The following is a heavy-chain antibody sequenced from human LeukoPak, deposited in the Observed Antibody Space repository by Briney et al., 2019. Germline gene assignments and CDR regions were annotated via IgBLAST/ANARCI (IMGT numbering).Heavy chain of an antibody. D-gene: IGHD3-3*01. Sequence: GGSLRLSCAASGFTFGSYAMSWVRQAPGMGLEWVSTLSGSGDSAYYADSVKGRFTISRDNSRNTLYLQVNSLRAEDTAVYYCAKNGYYDFWSGSSFYFDYWGQGTLVTVSS. CDR1: GFTFGSYA. CDR3: AKNGYYDFWSGSSFYFDY. J-gene: IGHJ4*02. CDR2: LSGSGDSA. V-gene: IGHV3-23*01.